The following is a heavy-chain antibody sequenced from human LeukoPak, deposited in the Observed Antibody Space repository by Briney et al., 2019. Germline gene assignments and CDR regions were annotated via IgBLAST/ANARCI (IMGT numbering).Heavy chain of an antibody. Sequence: GGSLRLSCAASGFTFSSYAMSWVRQAPGKGLEWVSAISGSGGSTYYADSVKGRFTISRDNSKNTLYLQMNSLRAEDTAVYYCAKDHIVYSSSELGIFDYWGQGTLVTVPS. V-gene: IGHV3-23*01. CDR1: GFTFSSYA. J-gene: IGHJ4*02. D-gene: IGHD6-6*01. CDR2: ISGSGGST. CDR3: AKDHIVYSSSELGIFDY.